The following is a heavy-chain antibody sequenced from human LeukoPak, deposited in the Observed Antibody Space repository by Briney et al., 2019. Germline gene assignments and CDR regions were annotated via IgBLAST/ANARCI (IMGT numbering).Heavy chain of an antibody. CDR2: INHSGST. D-gene: IGHD2-2*01. J-gene: IGHJ5*02. CDR1: GGSFSGYY. Sequence: SETLSLTCAVYGGSFSGYYWSWIRQPPGKGLEWIGEINHSGSTNYNPSLKSRVTISVDTSKNQFSLKLSSVTAADTAVYYCASHYCSSTSCYDRGFDPWGQGALVTVSS. V-gene: IGHV4-34*01. CDR3: ASHYCSSTSCYDRGFDP.